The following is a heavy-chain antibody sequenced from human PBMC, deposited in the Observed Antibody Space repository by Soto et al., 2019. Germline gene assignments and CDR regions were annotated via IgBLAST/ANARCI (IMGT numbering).Heavy chain of an antibody. Sequence: SETLSLTCAVYGGSFSGYYWSWIRQPPGKGLEWIGEINHSGSTNYNPSIKSRVTISVDTSKNQFSLKLSSVTAADAAVYYCARGGGTIFGVVRGFDYWGQGTLVTVSS. CDR1: GGSFSGYY. D-gene: IGHD3-3*01. J-gene: IGHJ4*02. V-gene: IGHV4-34*01. CDR3: ARGGGTIFGVVRGFDY. CDR2: INHSGST.